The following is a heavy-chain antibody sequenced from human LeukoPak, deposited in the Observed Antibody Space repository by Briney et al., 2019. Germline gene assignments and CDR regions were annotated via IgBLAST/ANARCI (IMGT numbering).Heavy chain of an antibody. CDR3: ARVFPHPPDWQTNRNWFDP. CDR2: INPNSGGT. J-gene: IGHJ5*02. D-gene: IGHD3-9*01. Sequence: ASVKVSCKASGYTFTGYYMHWVRQAPGQGLEWMGWINPNSGGTNYAQKFQGRVTMTRDTSISTAYMELSRLRSDDTAVYYCARVFPHPPDWQTNRNWFDPWGQGTLVTVSS. CDR1: GYTFTGYY. V-gene: IGHV1-2*02.